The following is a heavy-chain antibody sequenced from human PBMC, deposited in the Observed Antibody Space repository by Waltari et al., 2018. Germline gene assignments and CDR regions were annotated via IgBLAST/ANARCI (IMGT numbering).Heavy chain of an antibody. Sequence: QVQLVESGGGVVQPGRSLRLSCAASGFTFSSYAMHWVRRAPGKGLEWVAVISYDGSNKYYADSVKGRFTISRDNSKNTLYLQMNSLRAEDTAVYYCARGVELRGLNWFDPWGQGTLVTVSS. CDR3: ARGVELRGLNWFDP. CDR1: GFTFSSYA. V-gene: IGHV3-30-3*01. CDR2: ISYDGSNK. J-gene: IGHJ5*02. D-gene: IGHD1-26*01.